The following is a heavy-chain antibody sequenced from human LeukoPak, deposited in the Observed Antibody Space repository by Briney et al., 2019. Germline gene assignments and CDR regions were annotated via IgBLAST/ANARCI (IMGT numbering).Heavy chain of an antibody. CDR3: ARPYSGSSFDP. CDR1: GFTVSSNY. D-gene: IGHD1-26*01. V-gene: IGHV3-53*01. CDR2: IYSGGST. J-gene: IGHJ5*02. Sequence: GGSLRLSCAASGFTVSSNYMSWVRQAPGKGLEWVSVIYSGGSTYYADSVKGRFTISRDNSKNTLYLQMNSLRAEDTAVYYCARPYSGSSFDPWGQGTLVTVSS.